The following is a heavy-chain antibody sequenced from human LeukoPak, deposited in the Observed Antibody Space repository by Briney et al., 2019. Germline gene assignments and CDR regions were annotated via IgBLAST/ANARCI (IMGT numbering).Heavy chain of an antibody. CDR1: GFTFSSYG. Sequence: GRSLRLSCAASGFTFSSYGMQWVRQAPGKGLEWVAVTSFDGKIQYYTDSVKGRFTISRDNSQNTLSLQMNSLRAEDTAVYYCARGGRFGELLSTDFDYWGQGTLVTVSS. J-gene: IGHJ4*02. V-gene: IGHV3-33*08. CDR2: TSFDGKIQ. CDR3: ARGGRFGELLSTDFDY. D-gene: IGHD3-10*01.